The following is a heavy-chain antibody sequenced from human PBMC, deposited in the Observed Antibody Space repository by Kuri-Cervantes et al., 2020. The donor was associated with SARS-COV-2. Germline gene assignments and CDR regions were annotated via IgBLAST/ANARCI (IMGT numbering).Heavy chain of an antibody. J-gene: IGHJ4*02. Sequence: SVKVSCKASGGTFSSYAISWVRQAPGQGLEWMGGIIPIFGTANYAQKFQGRVTITADKSTSTAYMELRSLRSDDTAVYYCARDAFDSSGYQLVDYWGQGTLVTVSS. V-gene: IGHV1-69*06. CDR3: ARDAFDSSGYQLVDY. CDR1: GGTFSSYA. CDR2: IIPIFGTA. D-gene: IGHD3-22*01.